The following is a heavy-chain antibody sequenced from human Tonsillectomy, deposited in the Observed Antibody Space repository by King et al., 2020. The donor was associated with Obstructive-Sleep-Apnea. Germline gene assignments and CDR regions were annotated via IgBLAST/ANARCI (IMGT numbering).Heavy chain of an antibody. D-gene: IGHD6-13*01. CDR3: ARVSSSWYSYGMDV. CDR2: INWNGGST. CDR1: GFTFDGYG. Sequence: VQLVESGGGVVRPGGSLRLSCEASGFTFDGYGMSWVRQAPGKGLEWVSGINWNGGSTGYADSVKGRFTISRDNAQNSLYLQMNNLRAEDKALYYCARVSSSWYSYGMDVWGQGTTVTVSS. V-gene: IGHV3-20*04. J-gene: IGHJ6*02.